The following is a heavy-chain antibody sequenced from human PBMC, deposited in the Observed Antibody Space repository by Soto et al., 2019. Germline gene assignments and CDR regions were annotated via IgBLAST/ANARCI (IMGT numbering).Heavy chain of an antibody. D-gene: IGHD4-17*01. V-gene: IGHV3-15*01. CDR1: GFTFSNAW. CDR2: IKSKTDGGTT. Sequence: PGGSLRLSCAASGFTFSNAWMSWVRQAPGKGPEWVGRIKSKTDGGTTDYAAPVKGRFTISRDDSKNTLYLQMNSLKTEDTAVYYCTTVSTVTHLRPFDYWGQGTLVTVSS. CDR3: TTVSTVTHLRPFDY. J-gene: IGHJ4*02.